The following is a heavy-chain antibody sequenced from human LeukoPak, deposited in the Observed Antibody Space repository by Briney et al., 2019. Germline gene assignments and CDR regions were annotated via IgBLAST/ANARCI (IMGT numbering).Heavy chain of an antibody. CDR2: IYTSGST. Sequence: SETLSLTCTVSGGSISSGSYYWSWIRQPAGKGLVWIGRIYTSGSTNYNPSLKSRVTISVDTSKNQFSLKLSSVTAADTAVYYCARDPGDYDSSGLLDYWGQGTLVTVSS. D-gene: IGHD3-22*01. CDR1: GGSISSGSYY. V-gene: IGHV4-61*02. CDR3: ARDPGDYDSSGLLDY. J-gene: IGHJ4*02.